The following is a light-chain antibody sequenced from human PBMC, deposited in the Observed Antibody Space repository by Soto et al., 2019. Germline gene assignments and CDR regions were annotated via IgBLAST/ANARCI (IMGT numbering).Light chain of an antibody. Sequence: DIQMTQSPPTLSASVGDRVTITCRASQPISSWLAWYHQKPGKAPKLLIYDASNLYGGVPSRFSGSGSGTDFALTITSLQAEDFATYYCQQLRMYPSTFGGGTKVEIK. CDR1: QPISSW. V-gene: IGKV1-5*01. J-gene: IGKJ4*01. CDR2: DAS. CDR3: QQLRMYPST.